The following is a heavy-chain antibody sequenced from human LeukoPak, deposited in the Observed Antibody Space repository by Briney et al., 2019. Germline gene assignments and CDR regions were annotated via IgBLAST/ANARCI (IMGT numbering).Heavy chain of an antibody. J-gene: IGHJ6*02. Sequence: GGSLRLSCVGYGFTFSTYWMSWVRQAPGKGLEWVANIKQDGGEKYYVDSVKGRFTISRDNAKNSLYLQMNSLRAEDTAVYYCTSTTLAGSRDVWGQGTTVTVSS. CDR2: IKQDGGEK. V-gene: IGHV3-7*01. CDR3: TSTTLAGSRDV. D-gene: IGHD3-3*02. CDR1: GFTFSTYW.